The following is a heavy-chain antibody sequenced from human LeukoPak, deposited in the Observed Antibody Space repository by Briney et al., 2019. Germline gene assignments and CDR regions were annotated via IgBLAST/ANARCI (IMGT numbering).Heavy chain of an antibody. Sequence: PGGSLRLSCAASGFTLSSYAMHWVRQAPGKGLEWVAVISYDGSNKYYADSVKGRFTISRDNSKNTLYLQMNSLRAEDTAVYYCARAPVAGTTRTLPVDYRGQGTLVTVSS. J-gene: IGHJ4*02. CDR3: ARAPVAGTTRTLPVDY. V-gene: IGHV3-30-3*01. CDR2: ISYDGSNK. CDR1: GFTLSSYA. D-gene: IGHD6-19*01.